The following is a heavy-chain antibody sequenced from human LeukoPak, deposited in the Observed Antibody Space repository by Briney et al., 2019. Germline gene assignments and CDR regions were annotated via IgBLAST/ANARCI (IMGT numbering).Heavy chain of an antibody. V-gene: IGHV3-21*01. D-gene: IGHD3-16*01. J-gene: IGHJ4*02. Sequence: GGSLRLSCATSGFTFTNYNMNWVRQAPGKGLEWVSSISSSSSYIYYADSVKGRFTISRDNAKNSLYLQMNSLRAEDTAVYYCARHGGSRDFDYWGQGTLLTVSS. CDR1: GFTFTNYN. CDR2: ISSSSSYI. CDR3: ARHGGSRDFDY.